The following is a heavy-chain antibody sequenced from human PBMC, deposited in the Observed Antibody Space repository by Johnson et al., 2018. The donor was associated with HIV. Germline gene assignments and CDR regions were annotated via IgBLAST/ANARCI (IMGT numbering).Heavy chain of an antibody. CDR1: GFTFSSYG. V-gene: IGHV3-30*03. D-gene: IGHD3-22*01. CDR2: ISYDGSNK. J-gene: IGHJ3*02. Sequence: QVQLVESGGGVVQPGRSLRLSCAASGFTFSSYGMHWVRQAPGKGLEWVAVISYDGSNKYYADSVKGRFTISRDNSKNTLYLQMNSLRAEDTAVYYCARERNMIVVDDDAFDIGGQGTMVTVSS. CDR3: ARERNMIVVDDDAFDI.